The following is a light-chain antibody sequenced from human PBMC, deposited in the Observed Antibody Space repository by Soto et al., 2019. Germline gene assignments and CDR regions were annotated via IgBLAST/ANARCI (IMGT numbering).Light chain of an antibody. V-gene: IGKV1-39*01. CDR1: QSISSY. Sequence: DIQMTQSPSSLSASVGDRVTITCRASQSISSYLNWYQQKPGKAPKLLIYAASSRATGIPDRFSGSGSGTDFTLTITRLEPEDFAVYYCQQFATSPFTFGPGTTVDVK. CDR2: AAS. CDR3: QQFATSPFT. J-gene: IGKJ3*01.